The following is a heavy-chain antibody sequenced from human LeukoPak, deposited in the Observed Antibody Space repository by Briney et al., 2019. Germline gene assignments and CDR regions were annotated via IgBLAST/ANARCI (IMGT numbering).Heavy chain of an antibody. CDR2: TYYSGST. Sequence: KPSETLSLTCTVSGGSISSYYWSWIRQPPGKGLEWIGYTYYSGSTNYNPSLKSRVTISVDTSKNQFSLKLSSVTAADTAVYYCARDRLAAADAFDIWGQGTMVTVSS. CDR1: GGSISSYY. J-gene: IGHJ3*02. CDR3: ARDRLAAADAFDI. V-gene: IGHV4-59*01. D-gene: IGHD6-13*01.